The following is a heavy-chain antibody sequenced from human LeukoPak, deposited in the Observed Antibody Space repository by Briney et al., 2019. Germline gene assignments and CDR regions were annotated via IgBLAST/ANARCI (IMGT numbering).Heavy chain of an antibody. CDR1: GFAFRAYA. CDR2: ITYDGKVQ. Sequence: PGGSLRLSCAASGFAFRAYAMHWVRQAPGKGLEWLAVITYDGKVQHYTDSVKGQSTVSRDNSKKTVYLQMISLRPEDTAFYYCAREERVGATYYLDAWGRGTLVTVSS. V-gene: IGHV3-30*04. CDR3: AREERVGATYYLDA. J-gene: IGHJ4*02. D-gene: IGHD1-26*01.